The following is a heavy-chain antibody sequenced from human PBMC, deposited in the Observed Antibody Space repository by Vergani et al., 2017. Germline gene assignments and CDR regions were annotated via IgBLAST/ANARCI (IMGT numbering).Heavy chain of an antibody. CDR3: ARGLGSSWSTARGNWFDP. V-gene: IGHV4-34*01. CDR2: INHSGST. Sequence: QVQLQQWGAGLLKPSETLSLTCAVYGGSFSCYYWSWIRQPPGKGLEWIGEINHSGSTNYNPSLKSLVTISVDTSKNQFSLKLSSVTAADTAVYYCARGLGSSWSTARGNWFDPWGQGTLVTVSS. D-gene: IGHD6-13*01. CDR1: GGSFSCYY. J-gene: IGHJ5*02.